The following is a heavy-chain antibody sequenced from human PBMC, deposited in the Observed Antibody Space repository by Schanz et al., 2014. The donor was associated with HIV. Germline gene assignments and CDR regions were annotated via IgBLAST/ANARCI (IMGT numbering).Heavy chain of an antibody. CDR2: MNPNSGNT. J-gene: IGHJ6*02. Sequence: QVQLVQSGAEVKKPGASVRVSCKASGYTFTNYDINWVRQATGQGLEWMGWMNPNSGNTGYAQKFQGRVTMTRDTSTGTASMALSRLRSEDTAVYYCARRRSEIVPAAIVLHYYYGFDVWGQGTTVTVS. CDR1: GYTFTNYD. V-gene: IGHV1-8*01. D-gene: IGHD2-2*02. CDR3: ARRRSEIVPAAIVLHYYYGFDV.